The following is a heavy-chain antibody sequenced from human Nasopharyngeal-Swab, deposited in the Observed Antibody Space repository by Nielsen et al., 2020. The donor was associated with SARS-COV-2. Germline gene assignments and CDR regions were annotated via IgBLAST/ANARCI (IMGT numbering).Heavy chain of an antibody. Sequence: SETLSLTCTVSGGSISSGSYYWSWIRQPAGKGLEWIGRIYTSGSTNYNPSLKSRVTISVDTSKNQFSLKLSSVTAADTAVYYCARGRVVPAAPFDYWGQGTLVTVSS. CDR1: GGSISSGSYY. D-gene: IGHD2-2*01. V-gene: IGHV4-61*02. J-gene: IGHJ4*02. CDR2: IYTSGST. CDR3: ARGRVVPAAPFDY.